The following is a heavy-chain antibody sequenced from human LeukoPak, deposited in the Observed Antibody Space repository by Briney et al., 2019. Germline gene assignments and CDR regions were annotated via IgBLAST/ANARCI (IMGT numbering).Heavy chain of an antibody. J-gene: IGHJ6*02. V-gene: IGHV3-21*04. CDR3: AKGVLRYFDWTHYYYYGMDV. Sequence: GGSLRLSCAASGFTFSSYSMNWVRQAPGKGLEWVSSISSSSSYIYYADSVKGRFTISRDNSKNTLYLQMNSLRAEDTAVYYCAKGVLRYFDWTHYYYYGMDVWGQGTTVTVSS. CDR1: GFTFSSYS. D-gene: IGHD3-9*01. CDR2: ISSSSSYI.